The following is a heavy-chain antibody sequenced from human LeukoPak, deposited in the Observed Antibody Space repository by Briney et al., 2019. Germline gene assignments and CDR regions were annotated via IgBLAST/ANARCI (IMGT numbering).Heavy chain of an antibody. Sequence: GGSLRLSCVASGFIFSSYSMNWVRQAPGKGLEWISYISPSDNNIHYADSVRGRFTISRDNAKNSLYLQMSSLTVEDTAVYYCARDHNWAFDYWGQGALVTVSS. CDR1: GFIFSSYS. V-gene: IGHV3-48*01. CDR3: ARDHNWAFDY. D-gene: IGHD1-20*01. CDR2: ISPSDNNI. J-gene: IGHJ4*02.